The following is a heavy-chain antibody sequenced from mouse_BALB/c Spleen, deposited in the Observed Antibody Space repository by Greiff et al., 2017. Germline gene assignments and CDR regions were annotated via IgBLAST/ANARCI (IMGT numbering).Heavy chain of an antibody. CDR1: GFTFSSYG. Sequence: EVQGVESGGDLVKPGGSLKLSCAASGFTFSSYGMSWVRQTPDKRLEWVATISSGGSYTYYPDSVKGRFTISRDNAKNTLYLQMSSLKSEDTAMYYCARSRSTMITTGAMDYWGQGTSVTVSS. CDR3: ARSRSTMITTGAMDY. D-gene: IGHD2-4*01. CDR2: ISSGGSYT. V-gene: IGHV5-6*01. J-gene: IGHJ4*01.